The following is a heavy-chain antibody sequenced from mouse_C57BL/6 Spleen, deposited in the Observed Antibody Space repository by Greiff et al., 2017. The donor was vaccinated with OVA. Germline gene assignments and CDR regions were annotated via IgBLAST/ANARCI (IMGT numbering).Heavy chain of an antibody. Sequence: EVKLMESGPGLVKPSQSLSLTCSVTGYSFTSGYYWNWIRQFPGNKLEWMGYISYDGSNNYNPSLKNRISITRDTSKNQFFLKLNSVTTEDTSTYYCAYYYGGYFDVWGTGTTVTVSS. CDR2: ISYDGSN. CDR1: GYSFTSGYY. D-gene: IGHD1-1*01. CDR3: AYYYGGYFDV. V-gene: IGHV3-6*01. J-gene: IGHJ1*03.